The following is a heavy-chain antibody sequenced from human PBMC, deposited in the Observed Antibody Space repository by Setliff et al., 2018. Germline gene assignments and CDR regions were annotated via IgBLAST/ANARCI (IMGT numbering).Heavy chain of an antibody. Sequence: ASVKVSCKASGYTFTSYGISWVRQAPGRGLEWMAYINTYNGDTYYAQKFQGRVTMTTDTSTSTASMELGSLRSDDTAMYYCARINFYVSSGYYYAPELWGQGTTVTVSS. J-gene: IGHJ4*02. CDR1: GYTFTSYG. CDR3: ARINFYVSSGYYYAPEL. D-gene: IGHD3-22*01. V-gene: IGHV1-18*01. CDR2: INTYNGDT.